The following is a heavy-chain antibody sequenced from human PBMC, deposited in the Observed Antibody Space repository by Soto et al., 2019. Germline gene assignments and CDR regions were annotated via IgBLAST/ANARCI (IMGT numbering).Heavy chain of an antibody. D-gene: IGHD5-12*01. J-gene: IGHJ4*02. CDR3: ARVREAYSGYDLWALGY. V-gene: IGHV3-21*01. CDR1: GFTFSSYS. CDR2: ISSSSSYI. Sequence: PGGSLRLSCAASGFTFSSYSMNWVRQAPGKGLEWVSSISSSSSYIYYADSVKGRFTISRDNAKNSLYLQMNSLRAEDTAVYYCARVREAYSGYDLWALGYWGQGTLVTVSS.